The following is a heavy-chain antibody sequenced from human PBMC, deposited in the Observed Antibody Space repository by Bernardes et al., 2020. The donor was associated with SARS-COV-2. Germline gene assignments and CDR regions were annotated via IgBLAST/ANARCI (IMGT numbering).Heavy chain of an antibody. Sequence: GGSLLLSCAASGFSVSNNYMSWVRQAPGKGLEWVAIIYDGGKIYYADSVKGRFTVSRDNSNNTLYLQMSSLRAEDTAVYYCARNGGYHYWVYYFDHWGQGTLLTVSS. V-gene: IGHV3-66*01. CDR3: ARNGGYHYWVYYFDH. J-gene: IGHJ4*02. D-gene: IGHD5-12*01. CDR1: GFSVSNNY. CDR2: IYDGGKI.